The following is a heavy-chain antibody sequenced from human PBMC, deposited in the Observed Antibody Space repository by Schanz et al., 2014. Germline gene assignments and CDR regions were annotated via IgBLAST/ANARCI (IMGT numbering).Heavy chain of an antibody. Sequence: QVHLQQWGAGLLQPSETLSLTCGVGGVSFSFYYWSWVRQPPGKGLEWIGEVHPSGTTNYNPSLRYRVTMSVDASKNQFSLNLSSVTAADTAMYYCAREVVVRRTFRVYFFDHWGQGILVTVSS. CDR2: VHPSGTT. CDR3: AREVVVRRTFRVYFFDH. J-gene: IGHJ4*02. D-gene: IGHD2-2*01. V-gene: IGHV4-34*02. CDR1: GVSFSFYY.